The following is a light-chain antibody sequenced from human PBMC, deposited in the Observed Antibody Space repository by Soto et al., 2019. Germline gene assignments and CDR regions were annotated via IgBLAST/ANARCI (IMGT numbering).Light chain of an antibody. CDR1: QSVSSSF. Sequence: EIVLTQSPGTLSLSPWEIATLSCRASQSVSSSFLAWYQQKVGQAPRLLIYGASSRATGIPDRFSGSGSGTDFTLTISRLEPEDFAVYYCQQYGSSPRTIGQGTRLEIK. V-gene: IGKV3-20*01. J-gene: IGKJ5*01. CDR3: QQYGSSPRT. CDR2: GAS.